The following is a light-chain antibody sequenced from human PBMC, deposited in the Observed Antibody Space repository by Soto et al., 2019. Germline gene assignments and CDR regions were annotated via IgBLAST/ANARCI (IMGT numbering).Light chain of an antibody. CDR1: SSDVGGYNY. CDR3: SSYAGSNNVV. V-gene: IGLV2-8*01. CDR2: EVS. J-gene: IGLJ2*01. Sequence: QSVLTQPPSASGYPGQSVTISCTGTSSDVGGYNYVSWYQQHPGKAPKLMIYEVSKRPSGVPDRFSGSKSGSTASLTVSGLQAEDEADYYCSSYAGSNNVVFGGGTKLTVL.